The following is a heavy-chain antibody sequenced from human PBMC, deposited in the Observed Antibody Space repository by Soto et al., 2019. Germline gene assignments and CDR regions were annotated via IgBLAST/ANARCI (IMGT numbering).Heavy chain of an antibody. Sequence: PGGSLRLSCAASGFTFSSYGMHWVRQAPGKGLEWVAVISYDGSNKYYAGSVKGRFTISRDNSKNTLYLQMNSLRAEDTAVYYCAKPTLLSIVLVPAAPDFDYWGQGTLVTVSS. CDR1: GFTFSSYG. V-gene: IGHV3-30*18. CDR3: AKPTLLSIVLVPAAPDFDY. D-gene: IGHD2-2*01. J-gene: IGHJ4*02. CDR2: ISYDGSNK.